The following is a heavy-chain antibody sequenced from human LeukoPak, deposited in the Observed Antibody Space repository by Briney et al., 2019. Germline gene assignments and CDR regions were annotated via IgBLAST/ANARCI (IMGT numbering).Heavy chain of an antibody. J-gene: IGHJ4*02. V-gene: IGHV3-9*01. D-gene: IGHD1-26*01. CDR3: ASRVPWEGY. Sequence: GRSLRLSCAASGFTFDDYAMHWVRQAPGKGLEWVSGISWNSGSIGYADSVKGRFTISRDNAKNSLYLQMNSLRADDTAVYYCASRVPWEGYWGQGTLVTVSS. CDR2: ISWNSGSI. CDR1: GFTFDDYA.